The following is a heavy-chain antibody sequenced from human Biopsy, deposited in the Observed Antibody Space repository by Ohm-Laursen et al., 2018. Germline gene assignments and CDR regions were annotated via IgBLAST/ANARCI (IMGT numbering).Heavy chain of an antibody. J-gene: IGHJ5*02. CDR3: TRGGYYYDSLAYYYWFDP. CDR2: MNAKTGDT. CDR1: GYTFTGYH. D-gene: IGHD3-22*01. V-gene: IGHV1-2*02. Sequence: ASVKVSCKASGYTFTGYHVHWVRQAPGQGLEWMGWMNAKTGDTNYAQKFQGRVTMTRDTSISTAYVDLSSLRSDDTAAYYCTRGGYYYDSLAYYYWFDPWGQGTLVTVSS.